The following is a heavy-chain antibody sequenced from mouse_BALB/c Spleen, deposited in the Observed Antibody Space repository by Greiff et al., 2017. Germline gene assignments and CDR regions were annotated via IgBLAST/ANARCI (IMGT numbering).Heavy chain of an antibody. V-gene: IGHV1-26*01. J-gene: IGHJ4*01. CDR1: GYTFTDYY. Sequence: VQLQQSGPELVKPGASVKISCKASGYTFTDYYMNWVKQSHGKSLEWIGLVNPNNGGTSYNQKFKGKATLTVDKSSSTAYMELRSLTSEDSAVYYCAFDGYYPSYYYAMDYWGQGTSVTVSS. CDR3: AFDGYYPSYYYAMDY. D-gene: IGHD2-3*01. CDR2: VNPNNGGT.